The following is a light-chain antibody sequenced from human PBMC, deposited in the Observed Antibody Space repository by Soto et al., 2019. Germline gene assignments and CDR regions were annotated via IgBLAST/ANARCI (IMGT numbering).Light chain of an antibody. V-gene: IGKV3-15*01. CDR1: QSDSSN. CDR2: GAS. J-gene: IGKJ4*01. Sequence: EIVMTQSPATLSVSPGERATLSCRASQSDSSNLAWYQQKPGQTPRLLIYGASTRATGIPASFSGSGSGTEFTLTISSLQSEDFAVYYCQQYNNWPPLTFGGGTKVEIK. CDR3: QQYNNWPPLT.